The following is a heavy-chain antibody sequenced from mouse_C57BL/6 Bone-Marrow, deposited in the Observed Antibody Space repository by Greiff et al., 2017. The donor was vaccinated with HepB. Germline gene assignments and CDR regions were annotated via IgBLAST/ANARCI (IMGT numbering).Heavy chain of an antibody. J-gene: IGHJ2*01. D-gene: IGHD1-1*01. CDR1: GYTFTSYW. V-gene: IGHV1-64*01. CDR2: IHPNSGST. CDR3: ARYHYYGSDYFDY. Sequence: VQLQQPGAELVKPGASVKLSCKASGYTFTSYWMHWVKQRPGQGLEWIGMIHPNSGSTNYNEKFKSKATLTVDKSSSTAYMQLSSLTSEDSAVYYCARYHYYGSDYFDYWGQGTTLTVSS.